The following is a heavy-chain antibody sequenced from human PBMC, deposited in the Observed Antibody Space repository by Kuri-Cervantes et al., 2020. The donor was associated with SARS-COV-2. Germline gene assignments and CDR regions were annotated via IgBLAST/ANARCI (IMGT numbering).Heavy chain of an antibody. D-gene: IGHD5-18*01. J-gene: IGHJ3*02. CDR2: INPSGGST. CDR1: GYTFTSYY. V-gene: IGHV1-46*01. Sequence: ASVMVSCKASGYTFTSYYMHWVRQAPGQGLEWMGIINPSGGSTSYAQKFQGRVTMTRDTSTSTVYMELSSLRSEDTAVYYCARDWGYSYAEGAFDIWGQGTMVTVSS. CDR3: ARDWGYSYAEGAFDI.